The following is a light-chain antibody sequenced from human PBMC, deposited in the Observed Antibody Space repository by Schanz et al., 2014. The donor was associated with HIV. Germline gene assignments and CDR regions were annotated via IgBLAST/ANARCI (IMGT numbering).Light chain of an antibody. Sequence: QSVLTQPPSVSAAPGQRVTISCSGSAFNVGQNYVSWYQQFPGTAPKLLIYGTHDRLSEIPDRFSGSKTGTSATLAIVGLQTGDEADYYCATWDRILSAVVFGGGTKLTVL. J-gene: IGLJ2*01. CDR3: ATWDRILSAVV. CDR2: GTH. CDR1: AFNVGQNY. V-gene: IGLV1-51*01.